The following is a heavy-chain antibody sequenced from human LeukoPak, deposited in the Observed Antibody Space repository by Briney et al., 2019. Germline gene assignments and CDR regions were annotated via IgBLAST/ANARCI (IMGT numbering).Heavy chain of an antibody. V-gene: IGHV4-39*01. Sequence: SETLSLTCTVSGGSLSSSSYYRGWIRQPPGKGLEWIGRMYYSGSTSYNPSLNSRVTISVATSKNQPSLNLSSVTAADTAVYHRARHRYYYGSGRRWFDPWGQGTLVTVSS. CDR1: GGSLSSSSYY. CDR2: MYYSGST. D-gene: IGHD3-10*01. J-gene: IGHJ5*02. CDR3: ARHRYYYGSGRRWFDP.